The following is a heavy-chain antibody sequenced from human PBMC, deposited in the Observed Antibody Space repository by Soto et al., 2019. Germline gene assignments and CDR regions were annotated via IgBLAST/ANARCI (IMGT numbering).Heavy chain of an antibody. V-gene: IGHV3-11*03. Sequence: GGSLRLSCAASGFTFSDYYMSWIRQAPGKGLEWVSDISSSSNSTYYADSVKGRFTISRDSSKNTLYLQMNSLRAEDTAVYYCARRSSSWYFDYWGQGTLVTVSS. J-gene: IGHJ4*02. CDR1: GFTFSDYY. CDR2: ISSSSNST. D-gene: IGHD6-13*01. CDR3: ARRSSSWYFDY.